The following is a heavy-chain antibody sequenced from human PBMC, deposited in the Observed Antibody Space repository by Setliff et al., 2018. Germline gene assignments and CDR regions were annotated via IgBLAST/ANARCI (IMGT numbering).Heavy chain of an antibody. CDR2: XXXXXXXX. CDR1: GYTFTAYY. CDR3: ARGEHIVSGDFYHYIDV. Sequence: ASVKVSCKASGYTFTAYYIHWVRQAPGQGLEWMXWXXXXXXXXXYIQKFQGXXTMTRDTSISTAYMELRRLKSDDTAVYYCARGEHIVSGDFYHYIDVWGKGTTVTVSS. V-gene: IGHV1-2*02. J-gene: IGHJ6*03. D-gene: IGHD2-15*01.